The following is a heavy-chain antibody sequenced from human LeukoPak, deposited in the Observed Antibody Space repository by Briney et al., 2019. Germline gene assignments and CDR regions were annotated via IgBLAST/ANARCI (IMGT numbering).Heavy chain of an antibody. J-gene: IGHJ4*02. Sequence: PGGSLRLSCAASGFTFSSYAMSWVRQAPGKGLEWVANIKQDGSEKYYVDSVKGRFTISRDNANNSLYLQMNSLRPEDTALYYCVKANWGDYWGQGALVTVSS. CDR3: VKANWGDY. D-gene: IGHD7-27*01. V-gene: IGHV3-7*01. CDR2: IKQDGSEK. CDR1: GFTFSSYA.